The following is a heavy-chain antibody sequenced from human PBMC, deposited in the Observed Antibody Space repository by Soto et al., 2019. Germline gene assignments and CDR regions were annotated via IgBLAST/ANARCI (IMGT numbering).Heavy chain of an antibody. CDR2: ISGSGGTT. V-gene: IGHV3-23*01. D-gene: IGHD6-13*01. Sequence: EVQLLESGGGLVQPGGSLRLSCAASGFSFSSYAMSWVRQAPNKGLEWVSTISGSGGTTYYADSAKGRFTISRDNSRNTLHLQMNSLRVEDTAVYYCAKTLLSTSWYGLHDYVSQGTLVTVSS. CDR1: GFSFSSYA. J-gene: IGHJ4*02. CDR3: AKTLLSTSWYGLHDY.